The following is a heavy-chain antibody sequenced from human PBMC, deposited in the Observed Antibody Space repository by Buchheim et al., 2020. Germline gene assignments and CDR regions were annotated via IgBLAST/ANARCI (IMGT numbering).Heavy chain of an antibody. D-gene: IGHD2-15*01. CDR1: GFTFTSNG. Sequence: QVQLEQSGGEVKKPGASVKVSCKTSGFTFTSNGISWVRQAPGQGPEWMGWISGYNGKTNYAQKFQGRVTLTTDTSTSTAYMELRRLFSNDTAVYYCVRHEGGLQLWYPFDRWGQGT. V-gene: IGHV1-18*01. CDR2: ISGYNGKT. J-gene: IGHJ4*02. CDR3: VRHEGGLQLWYPFDR.